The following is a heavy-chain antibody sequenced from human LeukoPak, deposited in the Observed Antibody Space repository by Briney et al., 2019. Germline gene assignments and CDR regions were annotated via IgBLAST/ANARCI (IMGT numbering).Heavy chain of an antibody. J-gene: IGHJ6*03. V-gene: IGHV1-69*13. Sequence: ASVKVSCKASGGTFSSYAISWVRQAPGQGLEWMGGIIPIFGTANYAQKFQGRVTITADESTSTAYMELSSLRSEDTAVYYCARGSVTTVTIDPYYYYYYMDVWGKGTTVTVSS. CDR1: GGTFSSYA. D-gene: IGHD4-11*01. CDR3: ARGSVTTVTIDPYYYYYYMDV. CDR2: IIPIFGTA.